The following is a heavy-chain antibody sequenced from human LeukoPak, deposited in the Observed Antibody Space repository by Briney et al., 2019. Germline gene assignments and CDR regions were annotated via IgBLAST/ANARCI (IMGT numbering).Heavy chain of an antibody. CDR1: GYTFTSYD. CDR2: INPSGGST. V-gene: IGHV1-46*01. CDR3: ARGARYYDILTGYYREADYYYYGMDV. D-gene: IGHD3-9*01. J-gene: IGHJ6*02. Sequence: GASVKVSCKASGYTFTSYDMHWVRQAPGQGLEWMGIINPSGGSTSYAQKFQGRVTMTRDTSTSTVYMELSSLRSEDTAVYYCARGARYYDILTGYYREADYYYYGMDVWGQGTTVTVSS.